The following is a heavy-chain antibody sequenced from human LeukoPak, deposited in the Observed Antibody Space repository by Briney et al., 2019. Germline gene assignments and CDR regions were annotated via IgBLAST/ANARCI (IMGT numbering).Heavy chain of an antibody. CDR3: ARGSYGDSFDY. D-gene: IGHD4-17*01. J-gene: IGHJ4*02. CDR2: IYSGGST. CDR1: GFTVSSNY. Sequence: GESLRLSCAASGFTVSSNYMSWVRQAPGKGLEWVSVIYSGGSTYYADSVKGRFTISRDNSKNTLYLQMNSLRAEDTAVYYCARGSYGDSFDYWGQGTLVTVSS. V-gene: IGHV3-53*01.